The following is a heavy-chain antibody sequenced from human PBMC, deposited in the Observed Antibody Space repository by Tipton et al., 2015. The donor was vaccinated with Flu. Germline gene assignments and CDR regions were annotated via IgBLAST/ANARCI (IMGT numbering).Heavy chain of an antibody. CDR2: INHSGST. Sequence: TLSLTCAVYGGSFSGYYWSWIRQPPGKGLEWIGEINHSGSTNYNPSLKSRVTISVDKSKNQFSLKLSSVTAADTAVYYCARSVRWELLPDAFDIWGQGTMVTVSS. CDR3: ARSVRWELLPDAFDI. CDR1: GGSFSGYY. V-gene: IGHV4-34*01. D-gene: IGHD1-26*01. J-gene: IGHJ3*02.